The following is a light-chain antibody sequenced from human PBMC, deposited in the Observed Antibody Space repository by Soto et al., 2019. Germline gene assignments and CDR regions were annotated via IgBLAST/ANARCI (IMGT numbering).Light chain of an antibody. CDR3: QQYYSYPRT. V-gene: IGKV1-5*01. CDR1: QTISSW. Sequence: DIQMTQSPSTLSGSVGDRVTITCRASQTISSWLAWYQQKPGKAPKLLTYDASSLESGVPSRFSGSGSGTDFTLTISCLQSEDFATYYCQQYYSYPRTFGQGTKVDIK. J-gene: IGKJ1*01. CDR2: DAS.